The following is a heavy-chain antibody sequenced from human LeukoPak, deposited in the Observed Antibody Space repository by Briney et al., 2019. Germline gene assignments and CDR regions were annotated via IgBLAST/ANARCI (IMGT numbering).Heavy chain of an antibody. CDR1: GFVFSDSA. CDR3: IRPRPDYYYYMDV. V-gene: IGHV3-73*01. J-gene: IGHJ6*03. Sequence: GGSLRLSCAASGFVFSDSALHWVRQASGKGLEWLGRIRSKTHNYATEYAASVKGRFTISRDDSRNTAYLQMNSLKTEDTAVYFCIRPRPDYYYYMDVWGTGTTVAVSS. CDR2: IRSKTHNYAT.